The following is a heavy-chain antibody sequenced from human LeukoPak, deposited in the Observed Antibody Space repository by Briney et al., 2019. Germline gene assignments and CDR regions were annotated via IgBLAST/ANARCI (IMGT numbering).Heavy chain of an antibody. CDR2: IYFSGTT. CDR1: GGSISGYY. J-gene: IGHJ4*02. V-gene: IGHV4-59*01. D-gene: IGHD6-19*01. CDR3: ARLIAVTGLVDYFDF. Sequence: SETLSLTCTVSGGSISGYYWSWIRQPPGKGLEWVGYIYFSGTTNYNPSLKSRVTISVDTSKNQFSLKLSSVTAADTAVYYCARLIAVTGLVDYFDFWGQGTLVTVSS.